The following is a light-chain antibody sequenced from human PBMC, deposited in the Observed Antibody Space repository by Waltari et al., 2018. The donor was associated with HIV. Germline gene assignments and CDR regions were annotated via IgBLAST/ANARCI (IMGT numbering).Light chain of an antibody. J-gene: IGKJ3*01. Sequence: EIVLMQSPGILSLSPGERVTLSCRARQYVSSTSLAWYQQRPGQAPRLFSYGASNRATGIPDRFSGGGSGTDFTLTISSLEPEDSAVYFCQQYGDSPLTFGPGTKVEVK. CDR3: QQYGDSPLT. CDR2: GAS. CDR1: QYVSSTS. V-gene: IGKV3-20*01.